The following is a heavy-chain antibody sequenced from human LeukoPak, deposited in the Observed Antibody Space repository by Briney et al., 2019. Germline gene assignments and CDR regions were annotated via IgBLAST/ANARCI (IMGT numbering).Heavy chain of an antibody. V-gene: IGHV3-48*01. CDR3: ARGLDLSFFDY. Sequence: GESLRLSCAASGFTFSSYSMNWVRQAPGKGLEWVSYISSSSSTIYYADSVKGRFTISRDNAKNSLYLQMNSLRAEDTAVYYCARGLDLSFFDYWGQGTLVTVSS. D-gene: IGHD1-1*01. J-gene: IGHJ4*02. CDR1: GFTFSSYS. CDR2: ISSSSSTI.